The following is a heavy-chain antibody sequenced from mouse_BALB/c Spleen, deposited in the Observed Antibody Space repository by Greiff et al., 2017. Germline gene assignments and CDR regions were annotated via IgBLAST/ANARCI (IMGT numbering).Heavy chain of an antibody. D-gene: IGHD1-1*01. CDR2: INPDSSTI. J-gene: IGHJ3*01. V-gene: IGHV4-1*02. CDR1: GFDFSRYW. CDR3: ARPLYYGSSYAWFAY. Sequence: DVKLQESGGGLVQPGGSLKLSCAASGFDFSRYWMSWVRQAPGKGLEWIGEINPDSSTINYTPSLKDKFIISRDNAKNTLYLQMSKVRSEDTALYYCARPLYYGSSYAWFAYWGQGTLVTVSA.